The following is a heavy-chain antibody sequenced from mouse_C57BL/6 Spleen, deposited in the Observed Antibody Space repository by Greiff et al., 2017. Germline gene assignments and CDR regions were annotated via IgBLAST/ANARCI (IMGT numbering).Heavy chain of an antibody. CDR3: ARDRGLTGSYYYAMDY. D-gene: IGHD4-1*01. J-gene: IGHJ4*01. CDR2: ISDGGSYT. Sequence: EVQGVESGGGLVKPGGSLKLSCAASGFTFSSYAMSWVRQTPEKRLEWVATISDGGSYTYYPANVKGRFTISRDNAKNNLYLQMSHLKSEDTAMYYCARDRGLTGSYYYAMDYWGQGTSVTVSS. CDR1: GFTFSSYA. V-gene: IGHV5-4*01.